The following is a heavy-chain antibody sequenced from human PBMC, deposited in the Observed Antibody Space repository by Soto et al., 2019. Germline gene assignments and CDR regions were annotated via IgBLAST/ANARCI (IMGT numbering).Heavy chain of an antibody. Sequence: EVQLVESGGGLVRPELSLRLSCAGSGFSFNTYTLNWVRQAPGKGLEWIASIAGPTPYIYYAGSVRGRFTISRDNAKNSLFLQMNSLRADDTGVYYCVRTPRGYDYAHSFDSWGQGTLVTVSS. CDR2: IAGPTPYI. J-gene: IGHJ4*02. V-gene: IGHV3-21*01. CDR3: VRTPRGYDYAHSFDS. CDR1: GFSFNTYT. D-gene: IGHD5-18*01.